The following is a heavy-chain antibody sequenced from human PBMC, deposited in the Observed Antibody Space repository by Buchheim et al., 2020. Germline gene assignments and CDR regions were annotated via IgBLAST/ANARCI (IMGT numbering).Heavy chain of an antibody. J-gene: IGHJ6*02. V-gene: IGHV3-21*01. Sequence: EVQLVESGGGLVKPGGSLRLSCAASGFTFSSYSMNWVRQAPGKGLEWVSSISSSSSYIYYADSVKGRFTISRDNAKNSLYLQMNSLRAEDTAVYYCAREMGYSSSPYYYYYGMDVWGQGTT. CDR1: GFTFSSYS. CDR3: AREMGYSSSPYYYYYGMDV. D-gene: IGHD6-13*01. CDR2: ISSSSSYI.